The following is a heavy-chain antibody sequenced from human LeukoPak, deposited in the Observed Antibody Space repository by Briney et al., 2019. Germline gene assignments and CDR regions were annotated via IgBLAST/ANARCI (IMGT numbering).Heavy chain of an antibody. CDR1: GYTFTGYY. D-gene: IGHD1-26*01. CDR2: INPNSGGT. J-gene: IGHJ4*02. V-gene: IGHV1-2*02. CDR3: ARDRGGSYPRQDFDY. Sequence: ASVKVSCKASGYTFTGYYMHWVRQAPGQGLEWMGWINPNSGGTNYAQKFQGRVTMTRDTSISTAYMELRSLRSDDTAVYYCARDRGGSYPRQDFDYWGQGTLATVSS.